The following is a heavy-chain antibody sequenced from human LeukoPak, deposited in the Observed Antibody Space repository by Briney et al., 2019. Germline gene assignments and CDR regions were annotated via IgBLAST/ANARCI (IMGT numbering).Heavy chain of an antibody. CDR2: ISGSGGDT. J-gene: IGHJ3*02. D-gene: IGHD3-22*01. Sequence: GGSLRLSCAASGFTFSNSWMSWVRQAPGKGLEWVSSISGSGGDTYYGDSVKGRFTISRDNSKNTLYLQVNSLRAEDTAVYYCARELRYYDIGDAFDIWGQGTMVTVSS. CDR3: ARELRYYDIGDAFDI. V-gene: IGHV3-23*01. CDR1: GFTFSNSW.